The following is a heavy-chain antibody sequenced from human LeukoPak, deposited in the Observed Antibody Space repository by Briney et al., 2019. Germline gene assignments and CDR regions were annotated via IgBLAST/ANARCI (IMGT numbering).Heavy chain of an antibody. Sequence: ASVKVSCKASGYTFTSYDINWVRQATGQGLEWMGWMNPNSGGTNYAQKFQGRVTMTRDTSISTAYMELSRLRSDDTAVYYCARVRVPGVLDYWGQGTLVTVSS. CDR1: GYTFTSYD. CDR3: ARVRVPGVLDY. J-gene: IGHJ4*02. D-gene: IGHD2-2*01. CDR2: MNPNSGGT. V-gene: IGHV1-2*02.